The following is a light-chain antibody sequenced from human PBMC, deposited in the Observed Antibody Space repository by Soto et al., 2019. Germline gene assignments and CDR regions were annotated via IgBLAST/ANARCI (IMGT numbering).Light chain of an antibody. CDR3: QQYNSRPPWT. Sequence: EIVMTQSPATLSASPGDRVTLSCRASQSVSTNLAWYQHKPGQAPSLLIYHASTRATGIPARFSGSGSETEFTLTISSLQSEDFAVYYCQQYNSRPPWTFGQGTKVEIK. J-gene: IGKJ1*01. V-gene: IGKV3-15*01. CDR2: HAS. CDR1: QSVSTN.